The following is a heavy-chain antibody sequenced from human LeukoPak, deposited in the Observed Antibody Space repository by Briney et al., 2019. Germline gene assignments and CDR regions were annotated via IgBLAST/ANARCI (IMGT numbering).Heavy chain of an antibody. CDR3: ARNHYDILTGPLTHGFDP. CDR2: INSDGSST. J-gene: IGHJ5*02. D-gene: IGHD3-9*01. V-gene: IGHV3-74*01. Sequence: GGSLRLSCAASGFTFSSYWMHWARQAPGKGLVWVSRINSDGSSTSYADSVKGRFTISRDNAKNTLYLQMNSLRAEDTAVYYCARNHYDILTGPLTHGFDPWGQGTLVTVSS. CDR1: GFTFSSYW.